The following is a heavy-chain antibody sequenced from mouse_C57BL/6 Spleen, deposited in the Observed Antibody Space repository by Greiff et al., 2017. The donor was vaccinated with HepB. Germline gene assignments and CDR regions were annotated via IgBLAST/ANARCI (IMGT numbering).Heavy chain of an antibody. J-gene: IGHJ1*03. CDR3: ARQDYYGSSPYFDV. D-gene: IGHD1-1*01. CDR2: ISSGSSTI. V-gene: IGHV5-17*01. CDR1: GFTFSDYG. Sequence: EVQLVESGGGLVKPGGSLKLSCAASGFTFSDYGMHWVRQAPEKGLEWVAYISSGSSTIYYADTVKGRFTISRDNAKNTLFLQMTSLRSEDTAMYYCARQDYYGSSPYFDVWGTGTTVTVSS.